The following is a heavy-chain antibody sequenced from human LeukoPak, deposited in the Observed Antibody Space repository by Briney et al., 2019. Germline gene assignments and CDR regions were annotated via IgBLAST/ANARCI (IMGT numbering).Heavy chain of an antibody. D-gene: IGHD1-26*01. V-gene: IGHV1-2*02. CDR2: INPTRGAT. Sequence: APVKVSCEASGYSFTSYGISWVRQPPGQGLEWMGWINPTRGATTYAPKFKGRVTMTRDTSISTAYMELSSLRSDDSAISYCARDRPLGATRQDFDPWGQGTLVTVSS. J-gene: IGHJ5*02. CDR3: ARDRPLGATRQDFDP. CDR1: GYSFTSYG.